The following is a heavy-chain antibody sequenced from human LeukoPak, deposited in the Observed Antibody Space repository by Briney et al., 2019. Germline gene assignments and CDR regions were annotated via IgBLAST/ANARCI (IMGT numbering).Heavy chain of an antibody. V-gene: IGHV3-48*03. J-gene: IGHJ6*03. CDR2: ISSSGSTI. CDR1: GFTFSSYE. D-gene: IGHD1-26*01. CDR3: ARDPYSGSYGNYYYYFMDV. Sequence: QPGGSLRLSCAASGFTFSSYEMHWVRQAPGKGLEWVSYISSSGSTIYYADSVKGRFTISRDNAKNSLYLQMNSLRAEDTAVYYCARDPYSGSYGNYYYYFMDVWGKGTTVTISS.